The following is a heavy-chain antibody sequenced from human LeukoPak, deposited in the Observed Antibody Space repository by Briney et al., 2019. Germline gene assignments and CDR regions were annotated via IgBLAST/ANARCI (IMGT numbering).Heavy chain of an antibody. V-gene: IGHV3-30*18. CDR3: AKDYDSSGWAAFDI. J-gene: IGHJ3*02. CDR2: ISYDGSNK. D-gene: IGHD3-22*01. Sequence: GGSLRLSCAASGFTFNSFGMHWVRQAPGKGLEWVAVISYDGSNKHFADSVKGRFTISRDNSKNTLYLQMNSLRAEDTAVYYCAKDYDSSGWAAFDIWGQGTMVTVSS. CDR1: GFTFNSFG.